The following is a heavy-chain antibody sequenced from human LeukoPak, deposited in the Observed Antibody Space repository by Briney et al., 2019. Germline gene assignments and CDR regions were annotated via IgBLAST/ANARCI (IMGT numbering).Heavy chain of an antibody. V-gene: IGHV3-15*07. Sequence: TGGSLRLSCAASGFTFSSTWMNWVRQAPGKGLEWFGRIKSKSDGGTIDYAAPVKGRFTISRDDSKNTLYLQMHSLTTEDTAVYYCATTRTYWGQGTLVTVSS. CDR3: ATTRTY. CDR1: GFTFSSTW. J-gene: IGHJ4*02. CDR2: IKSKSDGGTI.